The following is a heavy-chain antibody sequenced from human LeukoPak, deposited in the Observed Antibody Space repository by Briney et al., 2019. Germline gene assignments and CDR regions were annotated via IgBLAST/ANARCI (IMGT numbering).Heavy chain of an antibody. J-gene: IGHJ4*02. D-gene: IGHD6-13*01. Sequence: GGSLRLSCAASGFIFSNYAMSWVRQAPGKGLQWVSAFSGSGGSTYYADSVKGRFTISRDNSKNTVYLQMNSLRAEDTAVYYCARVFGPYSNTWCSFDYWGQGTLVTVSS. V-gene: IGHV3-23*01. CDR2: FSGSGGST. CDR3: ARVFGPYSNTWCSFDY. CDR1: GFIFSNYA.